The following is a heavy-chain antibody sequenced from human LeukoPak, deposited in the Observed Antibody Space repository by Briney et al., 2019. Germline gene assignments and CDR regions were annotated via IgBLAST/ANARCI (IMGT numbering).Heavy chain of an antibody. J-gene: IGHJ4*02. D-gene: IGHD3/OR15-3a*01. V-gene: IGHV4-61*05. CDR1: GGSIRSSSDY. Sequence: SETLSLTCSVSGGSIRSSSDYWGWIRQPPGKGLEWIGYIYYSGSTNYNPSLKSRVTISVDTSKNQFSLELRSVTAADTAVFYCARLSFVSGLDYWGQGTLVTVSS. CDR2: IYYSGST. CDR3: ARLSFVSGLDY.